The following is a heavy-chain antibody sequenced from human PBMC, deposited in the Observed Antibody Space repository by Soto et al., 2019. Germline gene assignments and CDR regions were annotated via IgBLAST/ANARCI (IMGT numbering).Heavy chain of an antibody. J-gene: IGHJ3*02. CDR2: LSSNGGST. D-gene: IGHD6-6*01. CDR1: GFTFSSYA. Sequence: EVQLVESGGGLVQPGGSLRLSCAASGFTFSSYAMHWVRQAPGKGLEYVSALSSNGGSTYYANSVKGRFTISRDNSKNTLYLQMGSLRAEDMAVYYCARDSDSSSSFVAFDIWGQGTMVTVSS. CDR3: ARDSDSSSSFVAFDI. V-gene: IGHV3-64*01.